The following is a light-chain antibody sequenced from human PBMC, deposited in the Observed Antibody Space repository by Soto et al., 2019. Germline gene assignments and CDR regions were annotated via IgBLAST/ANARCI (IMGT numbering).Light chain of an antibody. Sequence: DIQMTQSPSTLSASVGDRVTITCRGSQSVSSWLAWYQQKPGEVPKLLIYKASSLESGVPSRFSGSGSGTEFTLTISSLQPDDFVTYYCQQYSRNPLTFGGGTKVEI. CDR2: KAS. V-gene: IGKV1-5*03. CDR1: QSVSSW. CDR3: QQYSRNPLT. J-gene: IGKJ4*01.